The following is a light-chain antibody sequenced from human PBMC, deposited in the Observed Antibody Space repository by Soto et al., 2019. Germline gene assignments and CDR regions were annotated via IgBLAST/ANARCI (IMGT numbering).Light chain of an antibody. J-gene: IGKJ5*01. V-gene: IGKV3-11*01. Sequence: EIVLTQSPATLSLSPGERATLSCRASPSVTNFLAWYQQKPGQAPRLLIYGAFNRANGIPARFSGSGSGTDFTITISSLEPEDSAIYYCQQRNICPPVTFGQGTRLEIK. CDR1: PSVTNF. CDR2: GAF. CDR3: QQRNICPPVT.